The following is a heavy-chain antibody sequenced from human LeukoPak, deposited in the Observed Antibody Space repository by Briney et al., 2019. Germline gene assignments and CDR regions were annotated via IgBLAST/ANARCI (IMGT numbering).Heavy chain of an antibody. D-gene: IGHD6-13*01. CDR3: ARGRSGLAAAGTYDY. Sequence: ASVKVSCNASGYTFTSSDINRVRQAAGQGLEWMGWINPNSGRTGYAQKFQGRVTMTANTSISTAYMELRSLRFDDTAVYYCARGRSGLAAAGTYDYWGQGTLITVSS. J-gene: IGHJ4*02. CDR1: GYTFTSSD. V-gene: IGHV1-8*01. CDR2: INPNSGRT.